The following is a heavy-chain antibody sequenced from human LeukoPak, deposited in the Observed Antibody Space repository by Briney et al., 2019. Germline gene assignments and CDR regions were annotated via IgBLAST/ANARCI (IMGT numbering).Heavy chain of an antibody. V-gene: IGHV1-18*01. J-gene: IGHJ5*02. Sequence: ASVKVSCKASGYTFTSYGISWVRQAPGQGLEWMGWISAYNGNTNYAQKLQGRVTMTTDTSTSTAYMELRSLRSDDTAVYYCARNSGSYHIDWFDPWGQGTLVTVSS. CDR1: GYTFTSYG. CDR3: ARNSGSYHIDWFDP. D-gene: IGHD3-10*01. CDR2: ISAYNGNT.